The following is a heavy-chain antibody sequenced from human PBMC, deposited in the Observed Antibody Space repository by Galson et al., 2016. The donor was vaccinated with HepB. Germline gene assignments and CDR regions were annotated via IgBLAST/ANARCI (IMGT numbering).Heavy chain of an antibody. CDR2: VKKDGGEK. J-gene: IGHJ4*02. V-gene: IGHV3-7*01. D-gene: IGHD1-26*01. CDR3: AREGVGGFDY. CDR1: GFTFRSYW. Sequence: SLRLSCAASGFTFRSYWMSWIRQAPGKGLEWVANVKKDGGEKDYKAAVKGRFTISRDNAKNSVYLQMNSLRAEDTAVYYCAREGVGGFDYWGQGTLVTVSS.